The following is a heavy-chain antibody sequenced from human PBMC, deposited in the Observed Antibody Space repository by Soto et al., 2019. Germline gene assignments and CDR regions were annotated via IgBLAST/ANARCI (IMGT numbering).Heavy chain of an antibody. D-gene: IGHD1-1*01. Sequence: QVQLGESGGGVVQPGRSLRLSCAASGFTFSSYAMHWVRQAPGKGLEWVTIISYDGSNRYYADSVKGRFTISRDNSKNTLFLQMNILRAEDTAVYYCARAGTAQHTFDYWGQGTAVTVSS. V-gene: IGHV3-30-3*01. J-gene: IGHJ4*02. CDR3: ARAGTAQHTFDY. CDR2: ISYDGSNR. CDR1: GFTFSSYA.